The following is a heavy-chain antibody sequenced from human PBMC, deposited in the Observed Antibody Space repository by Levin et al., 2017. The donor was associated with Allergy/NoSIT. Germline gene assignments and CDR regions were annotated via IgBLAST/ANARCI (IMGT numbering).Heavy chain of an antibody. Sequence: GESLKISCAASGFSFSSYWMSWVRQAPGKGLEWVANIKTDGSEKYYVDSVKGRFTISRDNAKNSLNLQMNSLRAEDTAVYYCARGGYDGDYLSDYWGQGTVVTVSS. J-gene: IGHJ4*02. D-gene: IGHD4-17*01. V-gene: IGHV3-7*04. CDR1: GFSFSSYW. CDR2: IKTDGSEK. CDR3: ARGGYDGDYLSDY.